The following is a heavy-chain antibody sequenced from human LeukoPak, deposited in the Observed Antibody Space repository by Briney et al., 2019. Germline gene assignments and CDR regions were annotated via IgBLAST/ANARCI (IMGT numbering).Heavy chain of an antibody. CDR3: VRDGDKLFQH. CDR2: IYHTGNT. J-gene: IGHJ1*01. D-gene: IGHD3-3*01. Sequence: SETLSLTCAVSGYSINSDYYWGWIRQPPGKGLEWIGHIYHTGNTNYNSSLKSRVTISVGTSKNQFSLKLRSVTAADTAVYYCVRDGDKLFQHWGQGTLVTVSS. V-gene: IGHV4-38-2*02. CDR1: GYSINSDYY.